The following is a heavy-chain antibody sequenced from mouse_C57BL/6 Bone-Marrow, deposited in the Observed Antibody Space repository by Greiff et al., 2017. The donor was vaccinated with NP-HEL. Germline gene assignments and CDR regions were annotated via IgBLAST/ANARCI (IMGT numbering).Heavy chain of an antibody. CDR1: GYSITSGYY. CDR2: ISYDGSN. Sequence: DVQLQESGPGLVKPSQSLSLTCSVTGYSITSGYYWNWIRQFPGNKLEWMGYISYDGSNNYNPSLKNRISITRDTSKNQFFLKLNSVTTEDTATYYCARGTMITFDYWGQGTTLTVSS. CDR3: ARGTMITFDY. J-gene: IGHJ2*01. V-gene: IGHV3-6*01. D-gene: IGHD2-4*01.